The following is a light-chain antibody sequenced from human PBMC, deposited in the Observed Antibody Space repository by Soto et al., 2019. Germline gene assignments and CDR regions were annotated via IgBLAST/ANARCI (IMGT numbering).Light chain of an antibody. Sequence: SQITQSPSTVVSCVGVGVAITCLASQSISSWLAWYQQKPGKAHKLLIYKASSLESGVPSSFSGSVSGTEFPITNSSLQADAFAPYYCPQYLRYFPPLGPGTKVDIK. CDR3: PQYLRYFPP. CDR2: KAS. V-gene: IGKV1-5*03. J-gene: IGKJ1*01. CDR1: QSISSW.